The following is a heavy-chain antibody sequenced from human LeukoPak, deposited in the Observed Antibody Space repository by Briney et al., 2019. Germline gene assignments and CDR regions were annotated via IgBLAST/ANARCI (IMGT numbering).Heavy chain of an antibody. D-gene: IGHD3-9*01. J-gene: IGHJ2*01. Sequence: ASVTVSCKASGGTFSSYAISWVRQAPGQGLEWMGGIIPIFGTANYAQKFQGRVTITADESTSTAYMELSSLRSEDTAVYYCARCLGCYDILTGYYDAGGLHWYFDLWGRGTLVTVSS. V-gene: IGHV1-69*13. CDR1: GGTFSSYA. CDR2: IIPIFGTA. CDR3: ARCLGCYDILTGYYDAGGLHWYFDL.